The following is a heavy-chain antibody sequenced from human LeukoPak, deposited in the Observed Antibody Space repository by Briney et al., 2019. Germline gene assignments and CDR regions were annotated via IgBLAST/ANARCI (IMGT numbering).Heavy chain of an antibody. CDR1: GGSIRSYD. D-gene: IGHD5-24*01. Sequence: SETLSLTCTVSGGSIRSYDWSWIRQPPGKGLDYIAYISYSGSTNYNPSLKSRVIISVDTSKNHLSLKLNSVTAADTAVYYCARRTAIIPGGFDYWGQGTLVTVSS. CDR2: ISYSGST. J-gene: IGHJ4*02. CDR3: ARRTAIIPGGFDY. V-gene: IGHV4-59*08.